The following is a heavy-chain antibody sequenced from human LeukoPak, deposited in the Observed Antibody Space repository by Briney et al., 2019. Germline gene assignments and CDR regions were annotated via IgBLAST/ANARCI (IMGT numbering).Heavy chain of an antibody. CDR2: MNSDGSNT. V-gene: IGHV3-74*01. D-gene: IGHD2-15*01. J-gene: IGHJ4*02. CDR1: GFTFSRYW. Sequence: GGSLGLSCAASGFTFSRYWMHWVRQAPGEGLVWVSRMNSDGSNTNYADSVKGRFTISRDNAKNTLYLQMNSLRADDTAVYYCARDICSGIGCYPRAPFDYWGQGTLVTVSS. CDR3: ARDICSGIGCYPRAPFDY.